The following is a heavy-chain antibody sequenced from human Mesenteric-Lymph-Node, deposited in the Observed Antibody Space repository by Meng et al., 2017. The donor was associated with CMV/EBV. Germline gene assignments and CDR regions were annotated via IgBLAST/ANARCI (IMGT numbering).Heavy chain of an antibody. CDR1: GGSISGYN. J-gene: IGHJ4*02. CDR3: ARHQRWLKSEGVFNY. V-gene: IGHV4-34*01. CDR2: INDRVIT. D-gene: IGHD4-23*01. Sequence: QLHQWCPGRLKPSETPSVNSAVYGGSISGYNWSWIRQPPVKGLQWIGEINDRVITNYDPALKSRVSISVDTSKYQFSLKLSPVTAANTAGYYCARHQRWLKSEGVFNYWGQGTLVTVSS.